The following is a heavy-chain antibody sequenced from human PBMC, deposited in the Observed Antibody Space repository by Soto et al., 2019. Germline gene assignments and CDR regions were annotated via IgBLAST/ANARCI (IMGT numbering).Heavy chain of an antibody. V-gene: IGHV4-59*01. D-gene: IGHD2-15*01. CDR2: IYYSGST. CDR3: ARSYGGRIFDY. J-gene: IGHJ4*02. Sequence: SETLSLTCTVSGGSISSYYWSWIRQPPGKGLEWIGYIYYSGSTNYNPSLKSRVTISIDTSKNQFSLKLSSVTAADTAVYYCARSYGGRIFDYWGQGTLVTAPQ. CDR1: GGSISSYY.